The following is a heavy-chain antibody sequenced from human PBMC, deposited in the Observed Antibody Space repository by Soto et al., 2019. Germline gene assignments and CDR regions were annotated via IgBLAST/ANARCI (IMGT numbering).Heavy chain of an antibody. V-gene: IGHV3-30-3*01. Sequence: TGGSLRFSCSASGFTCGSYAMHWVRQDPGKGLEWVAVISYDGSNKYYADSVKGRFTISRDNSKNTLYLQMNSLRAEDTAVYYCARDTVAGTPYYYYYGMDVWGQGTTVTVSS. CDR3: ARDTVAGTPYYYYYGMDV. CDR2: ISYDGSNK. D-gene: IGHD6-19*01. J-gene: IGHJ6*02. CDR1: GFTCGSYA.